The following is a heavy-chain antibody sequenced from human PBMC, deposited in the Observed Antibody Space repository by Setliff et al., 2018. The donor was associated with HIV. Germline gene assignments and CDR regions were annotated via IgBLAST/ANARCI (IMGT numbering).Heavy chain of an antibody. Sequence: SVKVSCKASGGTFTTITWVRQAPGQGLEWIGGVIPMYNTETYAQKFQDRITITTDESTSTSYMELRSLRSEDTAIYYCARGNIGDSGSSFGNWFDPWGQGTLVTVSS. CDR1: GGTFTT. V-gene: IGHV1-69*05. J-gene: IGHJ5*02. CDR3: ARGNIGDSGSSFGNWFDP. CDR2: VIPMYNTE. D-gene: IGHD1-26*01.